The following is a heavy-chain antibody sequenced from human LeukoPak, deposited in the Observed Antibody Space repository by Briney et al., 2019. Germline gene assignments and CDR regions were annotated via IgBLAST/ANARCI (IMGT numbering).Heavy chain of an antibody. CDR1: GFTFSNFA. J-gene: IGHJ4*02. Sequence: PGGSLRLSCVASGFTFSNFAMTWFRQAPGEGLEWVSTIGGGGDGTYYADSVEGRFTISRDESKNTLYLQMNSLRAEDTAIYYCAKDLARGFCGGGSCYPFDYWGQGTLVTVSS. CDR2: IGGGGDGT. CDR3: AKDLARGFCGGGSCYPFDY. V-gene: IGHV3-23*01. D-gene: IGHD2-15*01.